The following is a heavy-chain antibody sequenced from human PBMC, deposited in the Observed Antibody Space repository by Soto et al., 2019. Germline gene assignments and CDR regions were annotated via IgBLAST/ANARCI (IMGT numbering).Heavy chain of an antibody. D-gene: IGHD3-9*01. CDR3: ARVGYYDILTANYYYYGMDV. Sequence: QVQLVQSGAEVKKPGSSVKVSCKASGGTFSSYAISWVRQAPGQGLEWMGGIIPIFGTANYAQKFQGRVTITADESTSTAYMELSSLTSEDTAVYYCARVGYYDILTANYYYYGMDVWGQGTTVTVSS. CDR2: IIPIFGTA. CDR1: GGTFSSYA. J-gene: IGHJ6*02. V-gene: IGHV1-69*01.